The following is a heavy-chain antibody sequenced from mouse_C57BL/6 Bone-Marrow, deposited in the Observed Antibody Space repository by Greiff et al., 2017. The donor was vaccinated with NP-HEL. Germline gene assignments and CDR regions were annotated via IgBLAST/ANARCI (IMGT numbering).Heavy chain of an antibody. V-gene: IGHV1-50*01. CDR3: AREHYYSSRLYAMDY. D-gene: IGHD1-1*01. Sequence: QVQLQQPGAELVKPGASVKLSCKASGYTFTSYWMQWVKQRPGQGLEWIGEIDPSDSYTNYNQKFKGKATLTVDTSSSTAYMQLSSLTSEDSAVYYCAREHYYSSRLYAMDYWGQGTSVTVSS. CDR2: IDPSDSYT. J-gene: IGHJ4*01. CDR1: GYTFTSYW.